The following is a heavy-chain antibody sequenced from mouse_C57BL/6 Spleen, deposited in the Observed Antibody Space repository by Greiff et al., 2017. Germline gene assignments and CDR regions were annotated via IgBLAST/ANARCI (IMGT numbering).Heavy chain of an antibody. V-gene: IGHV1-54*01. CDR3: ARGSSGFAY. CDR1: GYAFTNYL. CDR2: INPGSGGT. Sequence: VQLQQSGAELVRPGTSVKVSCKASGYAFTNYLIEWVKQRPGQGLEWIGVINPGSGGTNYNEKFKGKATLTADKSSSTAYMQLSSLTSEDSAVYFCARGSSGFAYWGQGTLVTVSA. J-gene: IGHJ3*01. D-gene: IGHD3-2*02.